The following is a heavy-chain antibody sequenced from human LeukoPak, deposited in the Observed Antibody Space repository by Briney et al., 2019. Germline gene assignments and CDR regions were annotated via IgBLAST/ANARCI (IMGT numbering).Heavy chain of an antibody. CDR2: INPNSGGT. D-gene: IGHD3-10*01. CDR3: AREEGEWFGELFLPFNY. V-gene: IGHV1-2*02. J-gene: IGHJ4*02. Sequence: ASVKVSCKASGYTFTSYGISWVRQAPGQGLEWMGWINPNSGGTNYAQKFQGRVTMTRDTSINTAYMELSRLRSDDTAVYYCAREEGEWFGELFLPFNYWGQGTLVTVSS. CDR1: GYTFTSYG.